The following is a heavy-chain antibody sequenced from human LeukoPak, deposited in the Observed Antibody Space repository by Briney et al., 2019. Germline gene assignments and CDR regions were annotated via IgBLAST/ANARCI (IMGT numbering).Heavy chain of an antibody. Sequence: GGSLRLSCVVSGYSFSTNMMTWVRQAPGKGLEWVATILPGGKESYRMESVKGRSTVSRDNAKNSLLLQMNSLRADDTAVYYCMSAHGYWGQGTLVTVSS. V-gene: IGHV3-7*01. J-gene: IGHJ4*02. CDR3: MSAHGY. CDR1: GYSFSTNM. CDR2: ILPGGKES.